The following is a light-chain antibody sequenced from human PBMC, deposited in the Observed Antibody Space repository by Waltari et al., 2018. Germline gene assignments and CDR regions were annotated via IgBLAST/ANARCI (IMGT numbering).Light chain of an antibody. CDR2: EVN. J-gene: IGLJ2*01. Sequence: QSALTQPAPVSGSPEQSITISCTGTSSDGGSYNFLSWYQQHPGKAPKLMISEVNERPSGVSIRFSGSKSGNTASLTISGLQAEDEADYYCCSYAGSNTVLFGGGTKLTVL. V-gene: IGLV2-23*02. CDR3: CSYAGSNTVL. CDR1: SSDGGSYNF.